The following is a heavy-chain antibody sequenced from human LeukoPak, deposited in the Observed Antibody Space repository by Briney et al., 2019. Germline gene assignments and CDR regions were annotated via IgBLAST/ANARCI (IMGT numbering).Heavy chain of an antibody. D-gene: IGHD3-3*01. V-gene: IGHV4-59*08. CDR3: AVLRFLEWLLDFDY. CDR2: IYHSGST. Sequence: SETLSLTCTVSGVSISIYYWSWIRPTPGKGLEWIGHIYHSGSTNYNPSLKSRVTISVDMSKNQFSLKLSSVTAADTAVYYCAVLRFLEWLLDFDYWGQGTLVTVSS. J-gene: IGHJ4*02. CDR1: GVSISIYY.